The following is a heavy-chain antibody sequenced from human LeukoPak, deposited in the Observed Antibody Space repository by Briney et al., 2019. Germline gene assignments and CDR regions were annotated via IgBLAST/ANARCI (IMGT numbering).Heavy chain of an antibody. J-gene: IGHJ4*02. CDR3: ARDPSPPYYFDY. CDR1: GYTFTSYY. V-gene: IGHV1-46*01. CDR2: INPSGGST. Sequence: ASVKVSCKASGYTFTSYYMHWVRQAPGQGLEWMGIINPSGGSTSYAQKFQGRVTMTRDMSTSTVYMELSSLRSEDTAVYYCARDPSPPYYFDYWGQGTLVTVSS.